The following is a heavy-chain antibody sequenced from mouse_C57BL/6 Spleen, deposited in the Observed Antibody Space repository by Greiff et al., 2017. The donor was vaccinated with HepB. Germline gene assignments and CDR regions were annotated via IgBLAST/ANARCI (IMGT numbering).Heavy chain of an antibody. CDR1: GFSLTSYG. D-gene: IGHD1-1*01. V-gene: IGHV2-2*01. Sequence: VQLQQSGPGLVQPSQSLSITCTVSGFSLTSYGVHWVRQSPGKGLEWLGVIWSGGSTDYNAAVISSLSKSKDNSKSKVFFKMNSLQADDTAIYYWDRADPSTAIVADWYIDDWGTGTAVTVSS. CDR3: DRADPSTAIVADWYIDD. CDR2: IWSGGST. J-gene: IGHJ1*03.